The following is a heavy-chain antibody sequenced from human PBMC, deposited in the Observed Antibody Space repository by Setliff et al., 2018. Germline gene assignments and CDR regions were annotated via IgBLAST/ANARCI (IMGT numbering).Heavy chain of an antibody. CDR2: VDHSGST. D-gene: IGHD3-16*01. J-gene: IGHJ5*02. CDR3: ARDYQGGWFDP. CDR1: GASISSHY. V-gene: IGHV4-59*11. Sequence: SETLSLTCTVSGASISSHYWSWIRQAPGKGLEWIGYVDHSGSTNFSPSLKSRGTISVDTSKTQVSLTLTSVTAADTAVYYCARDYQGGWFDPWGPGTLVTVSS.